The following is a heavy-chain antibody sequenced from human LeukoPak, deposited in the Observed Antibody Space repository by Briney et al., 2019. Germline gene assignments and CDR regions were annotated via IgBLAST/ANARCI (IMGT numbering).Heavy chain of an antibody. CDR1: GYSFTSYW. V-gene: IGHV5-51*01. Sequence: GESLKISCKGSGYSFTSYWIGWVRQMPGKGLEWMGIIYPGDSDTRYSPSFQGQVTISADKSISTAYLQWSSLKASDTAMYYCASRGNYGDYYYYYYMDVWGKGTTVTVSS. D-gene: IGHD4-17*01. J-gene: IGHJ6*03. CDR3: ASRGNYGDYYYYYYMDV. CDR2: IYPGDSDT.